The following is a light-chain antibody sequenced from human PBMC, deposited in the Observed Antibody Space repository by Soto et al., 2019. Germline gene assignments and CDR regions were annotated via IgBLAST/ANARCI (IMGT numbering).Light chain of an antibody. CDR3: LQDYKYPRT. CDR1: QDIGTE. V-gene: IGKV1-6*01. CDR2: GSS. J-gene: IGKJ1*01. Sequence: AIQMTQSPSSLSASVGDRLTITCRASQDIGTELGWYQQKPGKAPKLLIYGSSILQSGVPSRFSGSGSGTDFTLTISSLQPEDFATYYCLQDYKYPRTFGQGTKVEI.